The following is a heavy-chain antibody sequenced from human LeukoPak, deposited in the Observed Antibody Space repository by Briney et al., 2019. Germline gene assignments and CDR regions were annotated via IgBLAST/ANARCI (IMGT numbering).Heavy chain of an antibody. D-gene: IGHD3-9*01. J-gene: IGHJ4*02. V-gene: IGHV3-48*04. CDR3: ARDHDWAFDY. CDR1: GFTFSSYS. Sequence: GGSLRLSCEASGFTFSSYSMNWVRQAPGKGLEWVSYIGSSSSPVDYADSVKGRFTMSRDNTKNSLYLQMNSLRAEDTGVYYCARDHDWAFDYWGQGILVTVSS. CDR2: IGSSSSPV.